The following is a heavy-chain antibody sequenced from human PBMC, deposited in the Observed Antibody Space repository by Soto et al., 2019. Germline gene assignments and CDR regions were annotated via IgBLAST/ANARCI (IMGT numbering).Heavy chain of an antibody. CDR2: ISGYSGNT. V-gene: IGHV1-18*01. J-gene: IGHJ5*02. CDR3: ARGGAVAGSAVGWLDP. CDR1: GYTFSSFG. Sequence: QVQLLQSGAEVKYPGASVKVSCKASGYTFSSFGISWVRQAPGQGLEWMGWISGYSGNTNYAQKLQGRVTMTTDTPTSTAYMELRSLRSVDTTMYYCARGGAVAGSAVGWLDPWGQGTLVTVSS. D-gene: IGHD6-19*01.